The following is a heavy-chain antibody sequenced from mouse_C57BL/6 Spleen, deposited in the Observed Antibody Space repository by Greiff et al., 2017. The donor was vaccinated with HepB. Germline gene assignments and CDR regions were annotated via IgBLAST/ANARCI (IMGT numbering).Heavy chain of an antibody. J-gene: IGHJ3*01. Sequence: EVKLMESGEGLVKPGGSLKLSCAASGFTFSSYAMSWVRQTPEKRLEWVAYISSGGDYIYYADTVKGRFTISRDNARNTLYLQMSSLKSEDTAMYYCTRDPPGKGFAYWGQGTLVTVSA. CDR1: GFTFSSYA. CDR2: ISSGGDYI. V-gene: IGHV5-9-1*02. CDR3: TRDPPGKGFAY. D-gene: IGHD4-1*01.